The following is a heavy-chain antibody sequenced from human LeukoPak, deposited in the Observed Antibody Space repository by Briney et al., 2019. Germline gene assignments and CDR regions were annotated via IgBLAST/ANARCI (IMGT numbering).Heavy chain of an antibody. CDR2: IYPGDSDT. CDR3: ARDSPAWSSSGHFDY. Sequence: ETLSLTCTVSGGSISSYYWSWIRQPPGKGLEWIGIIYPGDSDTRYSPSFRGQVTISADKSISTAYLQWSSLRAEDTAVYYCARDSPAWSSSGHFDYWGQGTLVTVSS. CDR1: GGSISSYY. V-gene: IGHV5-51*01. D-gene: IGHD3-22*01. J-gene: IGHJ4*02.